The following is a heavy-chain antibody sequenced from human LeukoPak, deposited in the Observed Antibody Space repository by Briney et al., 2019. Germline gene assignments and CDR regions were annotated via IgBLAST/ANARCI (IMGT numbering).Heavy chain of an antibody. J-gene: IGHJ5*02. V-gene: IGHV4-59*01. D-gene: IGHD2-2*01. CDR3: ARLYCSSTSCYGDRFDP. Sequence: SETLSLTCTVSGGSISSYCWSWIRQPPGKGLEWIGYIYYSGSTNYNPSLKSRVTISVDTSKNQFSLKLSSVTAADTAVYYCARLYCSSTSCYGDRFDPWGQGTLVTVSS. CDR2: IYYSGST. CDR1: GGSISSYC.